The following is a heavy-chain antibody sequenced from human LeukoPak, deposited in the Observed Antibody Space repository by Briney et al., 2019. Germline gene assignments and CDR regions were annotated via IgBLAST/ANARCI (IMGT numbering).Heavy chain of an antibody. Sequence: PGGSLRLSCAASGFTFSSYSMNWVRQAPGKGLEWVSVIYSGGRTYYADSVKGRFTVSRDNSKNTLYLQMNSLRAEDTAVYYCARGADSESYYPDAFDIWGQGTMVTVSS. D-gene: IGHD1-26*01. CDR2: IYSGGRT. V-gene: IGHV3-53*01. CDR1: GFTFSSYS. CDR3: ARGADSESYYPDAFDI. J-gene: IGHJ3*02.